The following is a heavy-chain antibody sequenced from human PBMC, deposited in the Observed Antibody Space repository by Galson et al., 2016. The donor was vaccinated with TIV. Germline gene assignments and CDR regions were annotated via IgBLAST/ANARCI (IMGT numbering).Heavy chain of an antibody. J-gene: IGHJ6*02. D-gene: IGHD1-1*01. CDR1: DFTFSSYT. V-gene: IGHV3-21*01. CDR2: ISRSVNYI. Sequence: SLRLSCAASDFTFSSYTMHWVRRAPGKGLECVSSISRSVNYIYYADSVKGRFTISRDNTKNSLYLQMNSLRAEDPAVYYCARAADDHYFGLDVWGQGTTVTVS. CDR3: ARAADDHYFGLDV.